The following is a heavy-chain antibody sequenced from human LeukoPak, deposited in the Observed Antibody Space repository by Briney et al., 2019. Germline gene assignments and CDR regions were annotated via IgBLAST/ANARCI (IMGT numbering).Heavy chain of an antibody. CDR2: INPSGGST. J-gene: IGHJ5*02. V-gene: IGHV1-46*01. D-gene: IGHD4-23*01. CDR3: ARDNSVEDTAWWFDP. CDR1: GYTFTSYG. Sequence: AASVKVSCKAFGYTFTSYGISWVRQAPGQGLEWMGIINPSGGSTSYAQKFQGRVTMTRDMSTSTDYMELSSLRSEDTAVYYCARDNSVEDTAWWFDPWGQGTLVTVSS.